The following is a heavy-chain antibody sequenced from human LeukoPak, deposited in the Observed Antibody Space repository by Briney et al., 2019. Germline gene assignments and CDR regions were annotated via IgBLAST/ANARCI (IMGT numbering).Heavy chain of an antibody. V-gene: IGHV4-34*01. D-gene: IGHD2-2*01. Sequence: SETLSLTCAVYGGSFSGHYWSWIRQPPGKGLEWIGEINHSGSTNYNPSLKSRGTISVDTSKNQFSLKLSSVTAADTGVYYCARGQYRRDYWGQGTLVTVSS. CDR1: GGSFSGHY. CDR2: INHSGST. CDR3: ARGQYRRDY. J-gene: IGHJ4*02.